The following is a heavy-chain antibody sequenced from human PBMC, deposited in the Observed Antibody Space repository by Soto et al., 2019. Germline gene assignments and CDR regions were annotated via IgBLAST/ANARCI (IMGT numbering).Heavy chain of an antibody. V-gene: IGHV3-23*01. CDR3: ARDSGPAGSAACDI. D-gene: IGHD6-19*01. CDR1: GFTFSTHA. CDR2: VDVGGGST. Sequence: EVQLLESGGGLVQPGGSLRLSCAASGFTFSTHAMIWVRQAPGKGLNWVSTVDVGGGSTYYTDSVKGRFTVSRDNSKNTIYLQLHTLRDEDTAIYFCARDSGPAGSAACDIWGQGTMVTVSS. J-gene: IGHJ3*02.